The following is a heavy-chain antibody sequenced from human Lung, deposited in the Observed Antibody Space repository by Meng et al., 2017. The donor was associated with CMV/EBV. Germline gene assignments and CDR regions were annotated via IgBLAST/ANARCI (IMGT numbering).Heavy chain of an antibody. CDR2: TYYRSKWYD. D-gene: IGHD3-22*01. CDR1: GDSVSSNSAA. Sequence: SCAISGDSVSSNSAAWNWIRQSPSRGLEWLGRTYYRSKWYDDYAMAVKSRITINPDTSKNQFSLQLNSMTPEDTAVYYCARDYYDSGAYYYTEEYYHGLDVWGQGTTVTVSS. V-gene: IGHV6-1*01. CDR3: ARDYYDSGAYYYTEEYYHGLDV. J-gene: IGHJ6*02.